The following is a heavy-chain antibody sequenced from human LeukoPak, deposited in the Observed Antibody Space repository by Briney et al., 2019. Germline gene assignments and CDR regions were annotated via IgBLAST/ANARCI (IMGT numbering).Heavy chain of an antibody. CDR2: ISNDGSTT. Sequence: GGSLRLSCAASGFTFSSFAMSWVRQAPGKGLEWVSRISNDGSTTHYADSVKGRFTISRDNAKNTLFLHMNSLRAEDTAVYYCNVRWGPNSDYWGQGTLVTVSS. CDR3: NVRWGPNSDY. J-gene: IGHJ4*02. D-gene: IGHD7-27*01. CDR1: GFTFSSFA. V-gene: IGHV3-74*01.